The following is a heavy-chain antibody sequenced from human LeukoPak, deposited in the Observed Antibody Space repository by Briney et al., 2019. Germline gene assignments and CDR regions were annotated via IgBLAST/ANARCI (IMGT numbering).Heavy chain of an antibody. CDR3: ARGRATVDEYYYYMDV. CDR1: GYTFTGYY. D-gene: IGHD4-11*01. CDR2: INPNSGDT. V-gene: IGHV1-2*02. J-gene: IGHJ6*03. Sequence: GASVKVSCKASGYTFTGYYIYWVRQAPGQGLECMGYINPNSGDTNYAQKFQGRVTITADESTSTAYMEVSSLRSEDTAVYYCARGRATVDEYYYYMDVWGKGTTVTVSS.